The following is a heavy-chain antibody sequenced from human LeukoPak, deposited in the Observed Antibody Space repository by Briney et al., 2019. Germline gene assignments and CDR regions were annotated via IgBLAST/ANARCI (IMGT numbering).Heavy chain of an antibody. CDR3: AKDQYSSGWYFDY. V-gene: IGHV3-23*01. CDR2: ISDDSGST. CDR1: GFTFDTYA. D-gene: IGHD6-19*01. J-gene: IGHJ4*02. Sequence: GGSLRLSCATSGFTFDTYAMSWVRQAPGKGLEWVSGISDDSGSTYYADSVRGRFTISRDNSKNTLYLQMNSLRVEDTAIYYCAKDQYSSGWYFDYWGQGTLVTVSS.